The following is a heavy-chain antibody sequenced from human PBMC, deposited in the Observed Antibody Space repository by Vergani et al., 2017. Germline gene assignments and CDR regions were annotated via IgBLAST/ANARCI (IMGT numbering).Heavy chain of an antibody. J-gene: IGHJ4*02. D-gene: IGHD4-11*01. CDR2: ISYDGSNK. CDR3: AKALQSWPYDY. CDR1: GFTFSSYG. Sequence: VQLLESGGGLVQPGGSLRLSCAASGFTFSSYGMHWVRQAPGKGLEWVAVISYDGSNKYYADSVKGRFTISRDNSKNTLYLQMNSLRAEDTAVYYCAKALQSWPYDYWGQGTLVTVSS. V-gene: IGHV3-30*18.